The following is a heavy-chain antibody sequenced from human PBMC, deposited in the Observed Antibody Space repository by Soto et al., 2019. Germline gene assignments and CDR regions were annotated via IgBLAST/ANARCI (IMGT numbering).Heavy chain of an antibody. D-gene: IGHD4-4*01. CDR1: GFTFSSYW. CDR2: INSDGSST. J-gene: IGHJ4*02. Sequence: PGGSLRLSCAASGFTFSSYWMHWVRQAPGKGLVWVSRINSDGSSTSYADSVKGRFTISRDNAKNTLYLQMNSLRAEDTAVYCCARVGYSNYDFYFDYWGQGTLVTVSS. V-gene: IGHV3-74*01. CDR3: ARVGYSNYDFYFDY.